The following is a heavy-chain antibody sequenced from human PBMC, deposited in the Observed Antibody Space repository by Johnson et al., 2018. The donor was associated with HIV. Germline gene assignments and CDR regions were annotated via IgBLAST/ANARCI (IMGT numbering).Heavy chain of an antibody. CDR3: ARDSYIFWSGYPDAFDI. Sequence: QVQLVESGGGLVKPGGSLRLSCAASGFTFTDYQMSWIRQAPGKGLEWVSYISSSGSTIYYADSVKGRFTISRDNAKNSLYLQMNSLRAEDTAVYYCARDSYIFWSGYPDAFDIWGQGTMVTVSS. CDR1: GFTFTDYQ. V-gene: IGHV3-11*04. CDR2: ISSSGSTI. D-gene: IGHD3-3*01. J-gene: IGHJ3*02.